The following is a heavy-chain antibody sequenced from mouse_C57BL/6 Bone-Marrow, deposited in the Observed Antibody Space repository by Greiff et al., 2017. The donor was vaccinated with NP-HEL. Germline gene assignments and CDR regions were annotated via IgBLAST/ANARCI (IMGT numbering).Heavy chain of an antibody. D-gene: IGHD1-1*01. V-gene: IGHV1-9*01. Sequence: QVQLKESGAELMKPGASVKLSCKATGYTFTGYWLEWVKQRPGHGLEWIGEILPGSGSTNYNEKFKGKATFTADTSSNTAYMQLSSLTTEDSAIYYCARRENYGSSYDYAMDYWGQGTSVTVSS. J-gene: IGHJ4*01. CDR2: ILPGSGST. CDR1: GYTFTGYW. CDR3: ARRENYGSSYDYAMDY.